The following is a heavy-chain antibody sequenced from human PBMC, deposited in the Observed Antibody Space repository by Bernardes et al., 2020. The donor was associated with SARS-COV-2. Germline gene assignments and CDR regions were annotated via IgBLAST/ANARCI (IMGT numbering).Heavy chain of an antibody. D-gene: IGHD6-19*01. CDR3: AKDPFYSSGAGYFDL. J-gene: IGHJ2*01. CDR2: ISVSGANT. CDR1: GFTFRNYA. Sequence: GGSLRLSCAASGFTFRNYAMSWVRQAPGKGLEWVSSISVSGANTYYADSVKGRFTISRDNSRNTLYLQMNSLRAEDTAVYHCAKDPFYSSGAGYFDLWGRGTLVNVSS. V-gene: IGHV3-23*01.